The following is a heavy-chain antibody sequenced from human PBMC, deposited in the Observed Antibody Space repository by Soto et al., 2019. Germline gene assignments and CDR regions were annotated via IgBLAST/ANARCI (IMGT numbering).Heavy chain of an antibody. CDR2: TYYSGST. CDR1: GGSISSYY. V-gene: IGHV4-59*01. D-gene: IGHD3-22*01. Sequence: SETLSLTCTVSGGSISSYYWSWIRQPPGKGLEWSGYTYYSGSTNYNPSLKSRVTISVDTSKNQFSLKLSSVTAADTAVYYCARSYYYDSSGYSHAFDIWGQGTMVTVSS. J-gene: IGHJ3*02. CDR3: ARSYYYDSSGYSHAFDI.